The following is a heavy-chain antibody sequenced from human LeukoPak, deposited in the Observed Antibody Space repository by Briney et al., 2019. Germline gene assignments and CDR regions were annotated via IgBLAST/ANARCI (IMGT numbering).Heavy chain of an antibody. D-gene: IGHD6-13*01. CDR1: GFTFSIYA. CDR3: ARMQQQLFYFDY. CDR2: ISYDGSNK. V-gene: IGHV3-30-3*01. Sequence: PGRSLRLSCAASGFTFSIYAMHSVRQAPGKGLEWGAVISYDGSNKYYADSVKGRFTISRDNSKNTLYLQMNSLRAEDTAVYYCARMQQQLFYFDYWGQGTLVTVSS. J-gene: IGHJ4*02.